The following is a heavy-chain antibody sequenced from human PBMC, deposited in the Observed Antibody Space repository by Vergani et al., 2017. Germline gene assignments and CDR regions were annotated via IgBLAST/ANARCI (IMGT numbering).Heavy chain of an antibody. Sequence: EVQLVESGGGSVQPGGSLRLSCAASGFTFNHYAMNWVRQAPGKGLELVSGISGSGGSTYYAGSVKGRFTISRDSSKNTLYLQMNSLSAGDTAVYYCAKANPRNSGYDYLYYYHAMDVWGQGTTVTVSS. J-gene: IGHJ6*02. CDR1: GFTFNHYA. CDR2: ISGSGGST. V-gene: IGHV3-23*04. D-gene: IGHD5-12*01. CDR3: AKANPRNSGYDYLYYYHAMDV.